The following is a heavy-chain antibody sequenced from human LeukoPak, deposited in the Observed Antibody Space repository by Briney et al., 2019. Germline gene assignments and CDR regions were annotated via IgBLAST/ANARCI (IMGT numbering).Heavy chain of an antibody. CDR2: ISSSSSYI. J-gene: IGHJ6*03. D-gene: IGHD6-19*01. CDR3: ARPHSGKGAYYYFYMDV. Sequence: PGGSLRLSCAASGFTFSSYSMNWVRQAPGKGLEWVSSISSSSSYIYYADSVKGRFTISRDNAKNSLYLQMNSLRAEDTAVYYCARPHSGKGAYYYFYMDVWGKGTTVTISS. CDR1: GFTFSSYS. V-gene: IGHV3-21*01.